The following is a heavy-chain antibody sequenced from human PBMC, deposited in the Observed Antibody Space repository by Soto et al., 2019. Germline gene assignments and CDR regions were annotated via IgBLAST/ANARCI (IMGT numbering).Heavy chain of an antibody. V-gene: IGHV1-69*13. CDR3: ARDMVRGPNRGYDYYYGMDV. D-gene: IGHD3-10*01. CDR1: GGTFSSYA. J-gene: IGHJ6*02. CDR2: IIPIFGTA. Sequence: SVKVSCKASGGTFSSYAISWVRQAPGQGLEWMGGIIPIFGTANYAQKFQGRVTITADESTSTAYMELSSLRSEDTVVYYCARDMVRGPNRGYDYYYGMDVWGQGTTVTVSS.